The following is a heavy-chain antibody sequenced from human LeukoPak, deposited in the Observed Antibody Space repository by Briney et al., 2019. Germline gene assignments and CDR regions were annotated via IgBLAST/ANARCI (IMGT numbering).Heavy chain of an antibody. CDR3: VRRRAVPGFYYFDY. D-gene: IGHD6-19*01. CDR2: IYYSGNT. Sequence: SETLSLTCTVSGGSISSYHWTWIRQPPGKGLEWIGYIYYSGNTNYNPSLKSRVTISLDTSKSQFSLKLTSLTAADTAVYYCVRRRAVPGFYYFDYWGQGTLLTVSS. V-gene: IGHV4-59*08. CDR1: GGSISSYH. J-gene: IGHJ4*02.